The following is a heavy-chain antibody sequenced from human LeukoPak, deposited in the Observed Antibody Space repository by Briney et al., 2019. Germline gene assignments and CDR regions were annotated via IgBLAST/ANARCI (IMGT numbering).Heavy chain of an antibody. CDR3: AREVL. CDR1: GFSFSSSW. D-gene: IGHD2/OR15-2a*01. Sequence: GGSLRLSCAASGFSFSSSWMSWVRQAPGKGLEWVAHINQDGSENDYVDSVKGRFTISRDSAKNSLYLQMNSLRAEDTAVYYCAREVLWGPGTLVTVSS. J-gene: IGHJ4*02. V-gene: IGHV3-7*01. CDR2: INQDGSEN.